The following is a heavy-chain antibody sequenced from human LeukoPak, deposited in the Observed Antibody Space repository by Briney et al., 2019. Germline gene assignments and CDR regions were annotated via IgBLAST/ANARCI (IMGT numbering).Heavy chain of an antibody. V-gene: IGHV3-66*02. J-gene: IGHJ6*02. CDR2: IYSGGST. D-gene: IGHD2-2*01. CDR3: ARGGLVPAAYYYYYGMDV. CDR1: GFTVSSNY. Sequence: PGGSLRLFCAASGFTVSSNYMSWVRQAAGKGLEWVSVIYSGGSTYYADSVRGRFTISRDNSKNTLYLQMNSLRAEDTAVYYCARGGLVPAAYYYYYGMDVWGQGTTVTVSS.